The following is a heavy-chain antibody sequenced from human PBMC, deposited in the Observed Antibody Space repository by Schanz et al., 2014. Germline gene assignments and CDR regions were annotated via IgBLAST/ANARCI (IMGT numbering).Heavy chain of an antibody. J-gene: IGHJ4*02. CDR3: ARGYGDSPTDF. CDR1: GYTFTSYG. D-gene: IGHD4-17*01. Sequence: QVQLVQSGAEVKKPGASVKVSCKASGYTFTSYGISWVRQAPGQGLECMGRIIPILGIANYAQKFQGRVTITADRSTSTAYMELSSLRSEDTAVYYCARGYGDSPTDFWGQGTLVTVSS. V-gene: IGHV1-69*04. CDR2: IIPILGIA.